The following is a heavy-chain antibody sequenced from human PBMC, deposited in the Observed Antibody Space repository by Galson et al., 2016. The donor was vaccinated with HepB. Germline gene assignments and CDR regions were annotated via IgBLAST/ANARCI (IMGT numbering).Heavy chain of an antibody. D-gene: IGHD3-10*01. CDR3: AREGRIYSESRGPHPYWFDP. CDR1: GGTFWSYG. V-gene: IGHV1-69*13. CDR2: IIPMFGTP. J-gene: IGHJ5*02. Sequence: SVKVSCKASGGTFWSYGISWVRQAPGQGLEWVGGIIPMFGTPNYAAKFQGRVTITADEFTATAYMELRSLRSEDTAVYYCAREGRIYSESRGPHPYWFDPWSQGTL.